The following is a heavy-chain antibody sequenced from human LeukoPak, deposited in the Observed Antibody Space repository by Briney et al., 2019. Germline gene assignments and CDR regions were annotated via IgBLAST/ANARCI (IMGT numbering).Heavy chain of an antibody. Sequence: GGSLRLSCADSGFMFSSNWMSWVRLAPGKGLEWVAVISSDGSSKNYADSMKGQFTISRDNSKNTLFLQMNNLRAEDTAVYYCARDSPRLSGWLGHFDYWGQGTLVTVSS. CDR1: GFMFSSNW. J-gene: IGHJ4*02. D-gene: IGHD6-19*01. CDR2: ISSDGSSK. CDR3: ARDSPRLSGWLGHFDY. V-gene: IGHV3-30-3*01.